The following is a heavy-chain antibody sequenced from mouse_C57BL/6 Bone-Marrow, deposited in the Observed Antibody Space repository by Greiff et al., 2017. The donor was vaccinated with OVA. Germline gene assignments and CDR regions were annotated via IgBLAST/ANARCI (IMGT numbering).Heavy chain of an antibody. V-gene: IGHV2-9*01. CDR2: IWGGGST. CDR1: GFSLTSSG. D-gene: IGHD2-3*01. Sequence: QVQLKESGPGLVAPSQSLSITCTVSGFSLTSSGVDWVRQPPGKGLEWLGVIWGGGSTNYNSALMSRLSISKDNSKSQVFLKMNSLQTDDTAMYYCAKLDGYYEAYWGQGTLVTVSA. CDR3: AKLDGYYEAY. J-gene: IGHJ3*01.